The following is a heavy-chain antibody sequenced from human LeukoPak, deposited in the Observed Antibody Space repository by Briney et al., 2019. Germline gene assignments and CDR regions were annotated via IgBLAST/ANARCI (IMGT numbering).Heavy chain of an antibody. V-gene: IGHV3-11*01. Sequence: GGSLRLSCAASGFTFSDYYMSWIRQAPGKGLEWVSCINGTTSTIYYEDSVKGRFTISRDNGKNSLYLQMNSLRAEDTAVYYCARAAEYYDILTGYRVNYYFDSWGQGALVTVSS. J-gene: IGHJ4*02. CDR2: INGTTSTI. CDR3: ARAAEYYDILTGYRVNYYFDS. D-gene: IGHD3-9*01. CDR1: GFTFSDYY.